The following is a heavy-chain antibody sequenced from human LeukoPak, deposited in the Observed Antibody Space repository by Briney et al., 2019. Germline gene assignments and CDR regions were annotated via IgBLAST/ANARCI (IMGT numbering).Heavy chain of an antibody. CDR2: IYYSGST. D-gene: IGHD3-22*01. CDR3: ARGTITMIVVATDAFDI. V-gene: IGHV4-34*01. J-gene: IGHJ3*02. Sequence: SETLSLTCAVYGGSFSGYYWSWIRQPPGKGLEWIGSIYYSGSTYYNPSLKSRVTISVDTSKNQFSLKLSSVTAADTAVYYCARGTITMIVVATDAFDIWGQGTMVTVSS. CDR1: GGSFSGYY.